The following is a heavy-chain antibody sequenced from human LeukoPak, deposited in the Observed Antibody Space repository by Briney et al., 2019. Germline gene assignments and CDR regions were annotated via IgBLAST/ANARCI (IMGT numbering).Heavy chain of an antibody. CDR2: ISLSGSDT. V-gene: IGHV3-48*03. D-gene: IGHD3-10*01. CDR1: GFTFSSYE. J-gene: IGHJ6*03. Sequence: GGSLRLSCAASGFTFSSYEMNWVRQAPGKGLEWVSYISLSGSDTYYADSVTGRFTISRDNAKNSLYLQMNSLRAEDTAVYYCARKYGSGSYYYMDVWGKGTTVTVSS. CDR3: ARKYGSGSYYYMDV.